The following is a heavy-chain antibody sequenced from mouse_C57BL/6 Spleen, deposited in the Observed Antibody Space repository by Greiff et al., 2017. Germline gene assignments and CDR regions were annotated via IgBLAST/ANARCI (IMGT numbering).Heavy chain of an antibody. D-gene: IGHD1-1*01. Sequence: VQLQQPGAELVKPGASVKLSCKASGYTFTSYWMHWVKLRPGQGLEWIGMIHPNSGSTNYNEKFKSKATLTVDKSSSTAYMQLSSLTSEDSAVYYCASPITTVVATPYAMDYWGQGTSVTVSS. J-gene: IGHJ4*01. CDR3: ASPITTVVATPYAMDY. CDR1: GYTFTSYW. CDR2: IHPNSGST. V-gene: IGHV1-64*01.